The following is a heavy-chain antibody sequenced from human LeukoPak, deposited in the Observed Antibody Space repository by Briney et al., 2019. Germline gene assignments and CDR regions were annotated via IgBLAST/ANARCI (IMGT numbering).Heavy chain of an antibody. Sequence: GGSLRLSCAALGFSFDDYAMYWVRQAPGKGLEWVSGISWSSVSIGYADSVKGRFTISRDNAKNSLYLQMNSLKAEDTALYYCAKRKAGGYALDIWGQGTVVTVSS. CDR3: AKRKAGGYALDI. CDR2: ISWSSVSI. V-gene: IGHV3-9*01. D-gene: IGHD3-16*01. J-gene: IGHJ3*02. CDR1: GFSFDDYA.